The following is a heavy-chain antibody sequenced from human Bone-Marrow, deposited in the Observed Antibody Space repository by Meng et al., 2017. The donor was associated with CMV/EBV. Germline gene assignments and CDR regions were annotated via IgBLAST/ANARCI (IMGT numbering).Heavy chain of an antibody. CDR2: IRHDGANE. J-gene: IGHJ4*02. V-gene: IGHV3-30*02. CDR1: GFTFSNYG. Sequence: GESLKIPCAASGFTFSNYGMHWVRQAPGKGLEWVAFIRHDGANEYYADSVKGRFTVSRDHSRNALYLQMDSLRPEDTAVYYFAKGSESRGYNYAFDYWGQGTLVTVSS. D-gene: IGHD3-22*01. CDR3: AKGSESRGYNYAFDY.